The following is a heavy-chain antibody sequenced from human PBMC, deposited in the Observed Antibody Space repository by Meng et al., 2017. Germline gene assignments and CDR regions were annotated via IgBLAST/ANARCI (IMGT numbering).Heavy chain of an antibody. CDR1: GFTFSTYA. V-gene: IGHV3-23*04. CDR3: AKVDY. Sequence: VQLVESGGGLVKPGGSLRLSCAASGFTFSTYAMIWVRQAPGKGLEWVSGISSSGTNTYYADSVKGRFTISRDNSKNTLYLQMNSLRAEDTAIFYGAKVDYWGQGALVTVSS. J-gene: IGHJ4*02. CDR2: ISSSGTNT.